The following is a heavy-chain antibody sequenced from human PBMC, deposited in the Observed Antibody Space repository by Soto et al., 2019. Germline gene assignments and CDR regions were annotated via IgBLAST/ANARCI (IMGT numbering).Heavy chain of an antibody. Sequence: GGSLRLSCAASGFTFSGSAMHWVGQASGKGLEWVGRIRSKANSYATAYAASVKGRFTISRDDSKNTAYLQMNSLKTEDTAVYYCTARGDYDYVNYYGMDVWGQGTTVTVSS. D-gene: IGHD3-16*01. CDR2: IRSKANSYAT. V-gene: IGHV3-73*01. CDR1: GFTFSGSA. J-gene: IGHJ6*02. CDR3: TARGDYDYVNYYGMDV.